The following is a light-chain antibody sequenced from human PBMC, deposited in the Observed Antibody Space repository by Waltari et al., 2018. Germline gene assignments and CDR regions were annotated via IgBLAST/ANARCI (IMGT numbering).Light chain of an antibody. CDR3: QQYNGS. V-gene: IGKV1-5*03. CDR2: KAS. Sequence: DTQMTQSPSTLCASVGDRVTITCRASQSITTYLAWYQQKPGKAPNLLIYKASNLESGVPSRFSGSGSGTEFTLTISSLQPDDFATYYCQQYNGSFGQGTKVEIK. J-gene: IGKJ1*01. CDR1: QSITTY.